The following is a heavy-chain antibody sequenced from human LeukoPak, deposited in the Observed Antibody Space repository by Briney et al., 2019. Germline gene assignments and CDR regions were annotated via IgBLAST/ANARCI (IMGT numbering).Heavy chain of an antibody. CDR3: ATRGSITIFGAQTHPFDY. J-gene: IGHJ4*02. V-gene: IGHV1-24*01. CDR1: GYTLTELS. Sequence: GASVKVSCKVSGYTLTELSMHWVRQAPGKGLEWMGGFDPEDGETIYAQKFQGRVTMTEDTSTDTAYMELSSLRPEDTAVYYCATRGSITIFGAQTHPFDYWGQGTLVTVSS. CDR2: FDPEDGET. D-gene: IGHD3-3*01.